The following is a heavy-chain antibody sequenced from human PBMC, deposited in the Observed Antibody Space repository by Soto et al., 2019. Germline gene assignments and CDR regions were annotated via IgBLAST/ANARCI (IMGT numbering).Heavy chain of an antibody. CDR2: SYYSGST. J-gene: IGHJ5*02. CDR1: GGSISSYY. V-gene: IGHV4-59*01. D-gene: IGHD6-19*01. Sequence: SETLSLTCTVSGGSISSYYWSWIRQPPGKGREWIGYSYYSGSTNYNPSLKSRVTISVDTSKNQFSLKLSSVTAADTAVYYCARSELSHSSGWYRFLGVKNWFDPWGQGTLVTVSS. CDR3: ARSELSHSSGWYRFLGVKNWFDP.